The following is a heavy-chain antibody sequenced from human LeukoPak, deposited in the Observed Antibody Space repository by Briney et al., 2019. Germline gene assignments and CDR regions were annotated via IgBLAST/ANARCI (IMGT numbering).Heavy chain of an antibody. Sequence: PGGSLRLSCAASGFTFRDYAMSWVRQAPGKGLEWVSAISGNGGSTYYADSVKGRFTISRDNSKNTLHLQLNSLRDEDTAMYYCAMRPADCSSSSCPTINRYYYGMDVGGQGTTVIVSS. V-gene: IGHV3-23*01. CDR1: GFTFRDYA. CDR2: ISGNGGST. J-gene: IGHJ6*02. D-gene: IGHD2-15*01. CDR3: AMRPADCSSSSCPTINRYYYGMDV.